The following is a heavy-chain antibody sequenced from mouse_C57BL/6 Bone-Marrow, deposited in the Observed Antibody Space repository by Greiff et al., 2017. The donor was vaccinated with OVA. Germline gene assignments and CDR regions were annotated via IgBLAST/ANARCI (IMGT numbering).Heavy chain of an antibody. CDR1: GYTFTSYW. V-gene: IGHV1-74*01. Sequence: QVQLQQPGAELVKPGASVKVSCKASGYTFTSYWMHWVKQRPGQGLEWIGRIHPSDSDTNYNQKFKGKATLTVDKSSSTAYLQLSSLTSEDPAVYYCAIYLFPRCYYYAMGYWGQGTSVTVSS. D-gene: IGHD1-1*01. J-gene: IGHJ4*01. CDR3: AIYLFPRCYYYAMGY. CDR2: IHPSDSDT.